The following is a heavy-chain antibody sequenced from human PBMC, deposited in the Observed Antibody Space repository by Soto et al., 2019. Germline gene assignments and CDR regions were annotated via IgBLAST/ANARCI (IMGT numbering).Heavy chain of an antibody. Sequence: SETLSLTCTVSGDSVRNQYWSWIRRPPGRGLEWIGYIYRSGSTKYNPSLKSRLTISVDTSKNQFSLKLSSVTAADTAMYYCARTLDYGHMDVWGKGTTVTVSS. V-gene: IGHV4-4*09. D-gene: IGHD3-16*01. CDR3: ARTLDYGHMDV. J-gene: IGHJ6*03. CDR2: IYRSGST. CDR1: GDSVRNQY.